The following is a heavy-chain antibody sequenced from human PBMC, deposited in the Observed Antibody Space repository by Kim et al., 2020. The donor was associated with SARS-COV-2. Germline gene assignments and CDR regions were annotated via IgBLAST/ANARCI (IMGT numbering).Heavy chain of an antibody. CDR3: ARMRPGKGYFDY. CDR1: GFTFSSYA. Sequence: GGSLRLSCAASGFTFSSYAMHWVRQAPGKGLEWVAVISYDGSNKYYADSVKGRFTISRDNSKNTLYLQMNSLRAEDTAVYYCARMRPGKGYFDYWGQGTL. D-gene: IGHD6-13*01. J-gene: IGHJ4*02. V-gene: IGHV3-30*04. CDR2: ISYDGSNK.